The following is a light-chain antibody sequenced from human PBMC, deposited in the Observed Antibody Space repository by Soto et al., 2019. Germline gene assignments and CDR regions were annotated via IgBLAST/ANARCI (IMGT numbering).Light chain of an antibody. CDR1: QSSRSS. J-gene: IGKJ1*01. V-gene: IGKV1-39*01. Sequence: DIQMTQSPSSLSAYLGDRVTITCRASQSSRSSLNWYQQKPGKAPNLLIYTTSNLESGVPSRFSGGGYGTDFTLTISRLQTEDFATYYCQHYNSYSEAFGQGTKVDIK. CDR2: TTS. CDR3: QHYNSYSEA.